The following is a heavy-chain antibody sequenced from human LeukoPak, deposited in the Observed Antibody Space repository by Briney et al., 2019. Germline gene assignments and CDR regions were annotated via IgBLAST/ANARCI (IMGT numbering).Heavy chain of an antibody. D-gene: IGHD2-15*01. CDR2: IYMSGNT. CDR3: AGTRRYCSGGSCYNWFDP. J-gene: IGHJ5*02. CDR1: GGSFSSDIYY. V-gene: IGHV4-61*02. Sequence: SQTLSLTCTVSGGSFSSDIYYWSWIRQPAGKGLEWIGRIYMSGNTNYNLSLKSRLTISVDTSKNQFSLKLSSVTAADTAVYYCAGTRRYCSGGSCYNWFDPWGQGTLVTVSS.